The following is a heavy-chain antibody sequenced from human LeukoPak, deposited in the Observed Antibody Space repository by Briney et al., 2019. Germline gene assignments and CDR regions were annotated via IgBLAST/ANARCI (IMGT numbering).Heavy chain of an antibody. V-gene: IGHV3-21*01. D-gene: IGHD6-19*01. CDR1: GSTFSSYS. CDR2: ISSSSSYI. J-gene: IGHJ4*02. Sequence: GGSLKFSCAASGSTFSSYSMNWVRQAPGKGLEWVSSISSSSSYIYYADSVKGRFTISRDNAKNSLYLQMNSLRAEDTAVYYCARNRIAVAGAFDYWGQETLVTVSS. CDR3: ARNRIAVAGAFDY.